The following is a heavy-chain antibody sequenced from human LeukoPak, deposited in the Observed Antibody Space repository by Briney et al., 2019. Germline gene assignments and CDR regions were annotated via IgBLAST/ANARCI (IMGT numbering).Heavy chain of an antibody. Sequence: ASVKVSCKAPGYTFTGYYMHWVRQAPGQELEWMGWINPNSGGTNYAQKFQGRVTMTRDTSISTAYMELSRLRSDDTAVYYRARVGDILTGYHKYNWFDPWGQGTLVTVSS. CDR3: ARVGDILTGYHKYNWFDP. CDR2: INPNSGGT. CDR1: GYTFTGYY. V-gene: IGHV1-2*02. J-gene: IGHJ5*02. D-gene: IGHD3-9*01.